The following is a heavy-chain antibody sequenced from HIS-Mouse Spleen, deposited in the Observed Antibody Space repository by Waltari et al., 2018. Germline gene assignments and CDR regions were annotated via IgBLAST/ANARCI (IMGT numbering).Heavy chain of an antibody. V-gene: IGHV1-2*02. Sequence: QVQLVQSGAEVKKPGASVKVSCKASGYTFTGYYMHWVRQAPGPGLEWMGGRKQNRGGKNYAQKFEGRVGMSRETSISTAYMELGRLGSDDTAVYYCARMGCYDFWSVAGDAFDIWGQGTMVTVSS. CDR3: ARMGCYDFWSVAGDAFDI. J-gene: IGHJ3*02. D-gene: IGHD3-3*01. CDR1: GYTFTGYY. CDR2: RKQNRGGK.